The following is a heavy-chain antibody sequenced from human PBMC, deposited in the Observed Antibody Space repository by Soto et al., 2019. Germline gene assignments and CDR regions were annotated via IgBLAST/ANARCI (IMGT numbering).Heavy chain of an antibody. D-gene: IGHD2-2*01. V-gene: IGHV5-51*01. CDR1: GYTFTDYW. CDR2: IYPGDSDT. CDR3: ARHISTFRYYYYAIDV. Sequence: GESLKISCKGSGYTFTDYWIGWVRQLPGKGLEWMGIIYPGDSDTRYSPSFQGHVTITVDKSTSTAYLQWNTLKASDTAMYYCARHISTFRYYYYAIDVWGQGAPVTVSS. J-gene: IGHJ6*02.